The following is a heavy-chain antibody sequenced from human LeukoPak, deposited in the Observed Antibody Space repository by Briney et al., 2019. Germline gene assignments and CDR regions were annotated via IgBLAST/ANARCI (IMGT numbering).Heavy chain of an antibody. J-gene: IGHJ4*02. V-gene: IGHV4-39*07. CDR2: VSYNGGT. CDR1: GGSISSSSYY. CDR3: AGDYGDYYFDY. Sequence: SSETLSLTCTVSGGSISSSSYYWAWIRQPPGKGLEWIGSVSYNGGTSYTPSLKSRVTMAVDTSKNQFSLRLSSVTAADTAVYFCAGDYGDYYFDYWGQGTLVTVSS. D-gene: IGHD4-17*01.